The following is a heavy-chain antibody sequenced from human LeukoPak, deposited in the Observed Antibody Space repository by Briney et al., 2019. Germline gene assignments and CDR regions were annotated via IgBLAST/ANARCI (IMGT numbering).Heavy chain of an antibody. D-gene: IGHD3-22*01. CDR2: IWYDGSNK. CDR1: GFTFSSYG. J-gene: IGHJ4*02. Sequence: LGGSLRLSCAASGFTFSSYGMHWVRQAPGKGLEWVAVIWYDGSNKYYADSVKGRFTISRDNSKNTLYLQMNSLRAEDTAVYYCASGSPDNSSGYSYNYYFDYWGQGTLVTVSS. CDR3: ASGSPDNSSGYSYNYYFDY. V-gene: IGHV3-33*01.